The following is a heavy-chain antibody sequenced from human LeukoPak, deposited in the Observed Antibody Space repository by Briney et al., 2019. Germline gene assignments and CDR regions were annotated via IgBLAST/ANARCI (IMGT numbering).Heavy chain of an antibody. CDR3: ARDRRLPMVRRPMEGP. CDR1: GYTFTAYY. Sequence: GAFRRLCCKASGYTFTAYYKHWVRRAPGRGLGWMGWFNPNSGGTNYAQKFQGRVTMTRDTSISTAYMELSRLRSDDTAVYYCARDRRLPMVRRPMEGPWGQGTLVTVSS. V-gene: IGHV1-2*02. J-gene: IGHJ5*02. D-gene: IGHD3-10*01. CDR2: FNPNSGGT.